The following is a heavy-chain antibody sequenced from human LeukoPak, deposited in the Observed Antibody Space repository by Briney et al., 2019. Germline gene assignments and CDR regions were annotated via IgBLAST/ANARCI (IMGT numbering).Heavy chain of an antibody. D-gene: IGHD3-10*01. J-gene: IGHJ4*02. V-gene: IGHV4-59*02. CDR2: IYYDGST. CDR3: TKVGLSGLFDY. CDR1: GVSVNDFY. Sequence: SETLSLTCTVSGVSVNDFYWTWIRQSPGNGLEWIGYIYYDGSTDYNPSLKSRVTMSIDTSRSQFSLKLNSVTAADTAVYYCTKVGLSGLFDYWGQGALVTVSS.